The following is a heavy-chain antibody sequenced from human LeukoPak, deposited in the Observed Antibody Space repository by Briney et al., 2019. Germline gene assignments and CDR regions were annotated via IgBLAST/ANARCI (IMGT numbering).Heavy chain of an antibody. CDR1: GFTFSNYA. J-gene: IGHJ4*02. CDR2: ISGSGGST. Sequence: PGGSLSLSCAASGFTFSNYAMTWVRQAPGKGLEWVSVISGSGGSTYYAESVKGRFTISRDNSKNTLYLQMNSLRAEDTAVYYCAKVRSMITIGDIGDWGQGTLVTVSS. D-gene: IGHD3-16*01. CDR3: AKVRSMITIGDIGD. V-gene: IGHV3-23*01.